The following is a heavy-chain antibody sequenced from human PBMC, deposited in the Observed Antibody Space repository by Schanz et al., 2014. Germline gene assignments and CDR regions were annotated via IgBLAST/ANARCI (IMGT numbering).Heavy chain of an antibody. D-gene: IGHD4-17*01. J-gene: IGHJ3*02. CDR2: ISYSGST. CDR3: ARDRGHGDLPGDI. V-gene: IGHV4-59*12. CDR1: GGSIRSYF. Sequence: QVQLQESGPGLVKPSETLSLTCTVSGGSIRSYFWSWIRQPPGKGLEWIGFISYSGSTYYNPSLKSRVTISVDTSKNQFSLNLSSATAADTAVYYCARDRGHGDLPGDIWGQGTMVTVSS.